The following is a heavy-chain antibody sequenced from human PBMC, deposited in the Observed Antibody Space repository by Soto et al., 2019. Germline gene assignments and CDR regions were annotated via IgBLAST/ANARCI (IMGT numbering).Heavy chain of an antibody. Sequence: EVQLLESGGGLVQPGGSLRLSCAASGFTFSSYVMNWVRQAPGKGLEWVSTVSGSGGTTYYADSVKGRFTISRDNSKKTLYLQMNSLRAEDTAVYYCAKDRYYYDSSGYYRERFYFDSWGQGTLVTVSS. J-gene: IGHJ4*02. V-gene: IGHV3-23*01. CDR3: AKDRYYYDSSGYYRERFYFDS. D-gene: IGHD3-22*01. CDR2: VSGSGGTT. CDR1: GFTFSSYV.